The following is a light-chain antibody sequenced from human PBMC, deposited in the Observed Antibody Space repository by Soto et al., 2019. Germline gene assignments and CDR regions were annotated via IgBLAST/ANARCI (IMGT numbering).Light chain of an antibody. J-gene: IGLJ1*01. CDR3: SSYTNTITFYV. Sequence: QSALTQPASVSGSLGQSITISCTGTSSDVGGYNYVSWYQHYPGKAPKVMIYEVSNRPSGVSNRFSGSKSGNTASLTISGLQAEDEADYYCSSYTNTITFYVFGTGTKVTVL. V-gene: IGLV2-14*01. CDR1: SSDVGGYNY. CDR2: EVS.